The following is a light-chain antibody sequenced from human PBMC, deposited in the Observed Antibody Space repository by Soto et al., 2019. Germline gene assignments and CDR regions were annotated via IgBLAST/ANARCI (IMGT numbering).Light chain of an antibody. V-gene: IGLV2-18*02. CDR1: SADIGSHNR. CDR3: SSSSSNSASVL. CDR2: DVN. Sequence: QSVLTQPPSMSGCPGQSITISCKGSSADIGSHNRVSWYHQPPDTAPKLIIYDVNDRPSGVPDRFSGSKSADTASLSISGLQPEDEGVYYCSSSSSNSASVLFGGGTKLTVL. J-gene: IGLJ2*01.